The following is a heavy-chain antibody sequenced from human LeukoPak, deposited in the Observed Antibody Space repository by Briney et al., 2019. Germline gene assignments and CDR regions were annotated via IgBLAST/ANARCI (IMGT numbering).Heavy chain of an antibody. CDR1: GYTFTSYG. CDR3: ARGFRDFWSGYYPTYFDY. CDR2: ISSYNGNT. J-gene: IGHJ4*02. Sequence: ASVKVSCKASGYTFTSYGISWVRQAPGQGLEWMGWISSYNGNTNYAQKLQGRVTMTTDTSTSTAYMELRSLRSDDTAVYYCARGFRDFWSGYYPTYFDYWGQGTLVTVSS. D-gene: IGHD3-3*01. V-gene: IGHV1-18*01.